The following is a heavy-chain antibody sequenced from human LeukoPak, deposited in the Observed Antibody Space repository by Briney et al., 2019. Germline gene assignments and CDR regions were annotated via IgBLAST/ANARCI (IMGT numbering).Heavy chain of an antibody. CDR3: ARGSQVGAAGLYYYGMDV. CDR2: ISSSGSTI. J-gene: IGHJ6*02. D-gene: IGHD1-26*01. Sequence: KPGGSLGLSRAASGFTFSDYYMSWIRQAPGKGLEWVSYISSSGSTIYYADSVKGRFTISRDNAKNSLYLQMNSLRAEDTAVYYCARGSQVGAAGLYYYGMDVWGQGTTVTVSS. CDR1: GFTFSDYY. V-gene: IGHV3-11*01.